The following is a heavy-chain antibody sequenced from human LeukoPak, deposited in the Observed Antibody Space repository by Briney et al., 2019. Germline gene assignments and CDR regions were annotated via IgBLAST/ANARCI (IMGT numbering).Heavy chain of an antibody. J-gene: IGHJ4*02. CDR3: ARTSYRPSFDY. Sequence: RTGGSLRLSCAASGFTFSSYWMHWVRQAPVKGLVWVSRINSDGSSTSYADSVKGRFTISRDNAKNTLYLQMNSLRAEDTAVYYCARTSYRPSFDYWGQGTLVTVSS. CDR1: GFTFSSYW. D-gene: IGHD2-2*01. V-gene: IGHV3-74*01. CDR2: INSDGSST.